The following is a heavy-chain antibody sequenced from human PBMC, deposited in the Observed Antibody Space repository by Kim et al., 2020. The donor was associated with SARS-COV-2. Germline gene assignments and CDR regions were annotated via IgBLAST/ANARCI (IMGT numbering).Heavy chain of an antibody. Sequence: SVKVSCKASGGTFSSYTISWVRQAPGQGLEWMGRIIPILGIANYAQKFQGRVTITADKSTSTAYMELSSLRSEDTAVYYCARDPTYYYDSSAPRRFDPWGQGTLVTVSS. J-gene: IGHJ5*02. V-gene: IGHV1-69*04. CDR3: ARDPTYYYDSSAPRRFDP. CDR2: IIPILGIA. CDR1: GGTFSSYT. D-gene: IGHD3-22*01.